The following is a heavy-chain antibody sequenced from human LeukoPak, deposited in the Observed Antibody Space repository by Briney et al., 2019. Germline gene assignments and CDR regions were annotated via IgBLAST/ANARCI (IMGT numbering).Heavy chain of an antibody. Sequence: PGGSLRLSCAASGFTFTGHTMTWLRQAPGKGLEWVSIIGGRDDRTYYADSVKGRFTISRDNSKNILYLQMNSLRAEDTAVYYCAKDPHPFYDFWSGYKWGQGTLVTVSS. CDR3: AKDPHPFYDFWSGYK. D-gene: IGHD3-3*01. CDR2: IGGRDDRT. CDR1: GFTFTGHT. J-gene: IGHJ4*02. V-gene: IGHV3-23*01.